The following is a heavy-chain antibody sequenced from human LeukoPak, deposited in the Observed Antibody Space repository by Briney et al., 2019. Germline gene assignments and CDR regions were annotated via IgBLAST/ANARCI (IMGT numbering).Heavy chain of an antibody. CDR1: GFTFRSYA. CDR3: AKDTLIVVVPAAQFDP. V-gene: IGHV3-23*01. J-gene: IGHJ5*02. CDR2: ISGSGRST. D-gene: IGHD2-2*01. Sequence: GGSLRLSCAASGFTFRSYAMSWVRQAPGKGLEGGSAISGSGRSTYYPYSVKRRFTISRHNSKNTLYLQMNSLRAEDTAVYYCAKDTLIVVVPAAQFDPWGQGTLVTVSS.